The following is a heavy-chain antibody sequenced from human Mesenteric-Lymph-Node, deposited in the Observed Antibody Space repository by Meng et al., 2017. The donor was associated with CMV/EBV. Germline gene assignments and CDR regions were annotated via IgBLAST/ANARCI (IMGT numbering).Heavy chain of an antibody. CDR1: RFTISNYW. D-gene: IGHD5-24*01. CDR2: IKQGGSET. J-gene: IGHJ5*02. CDR3: ARDRGATSMATTEFHP. Sequence: GESLKISCAASRFTISNYWMNWVRQAPGKGLEWVANIKQGGSETYYVDSVKGRFTISRSNAKNSLYLQMNSLRAEDTAVYYCARDRGATSMATTEFHPWGQGTLVTVSS. V-gene: IGHV3-7*01.